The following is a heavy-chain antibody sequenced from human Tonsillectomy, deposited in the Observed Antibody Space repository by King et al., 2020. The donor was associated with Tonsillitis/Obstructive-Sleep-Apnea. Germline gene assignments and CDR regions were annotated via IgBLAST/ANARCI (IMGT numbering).Heavy chain of an antibody. D-gene: IGHD2-2*02. CDR1: GYTFSSYG. CDR3: ARGPPYCSSTSCYKDYYYYMDV. CDR2: ISVYKDNT. V-gene: IGHV1-18*01. Sequence: QLVQSGAEVKKPGASVKVSCKASGYTFSSYGIIWVRQAPGQGLEWMGWISVYKDNTNYAQKFQGRVTMTTDTSTSTAYMELRSLRSDDTALYYCARGPPYCSSTSCYKDYYYYMDVWGKGTTVTVSS. J-gene: IGHJ6*03.